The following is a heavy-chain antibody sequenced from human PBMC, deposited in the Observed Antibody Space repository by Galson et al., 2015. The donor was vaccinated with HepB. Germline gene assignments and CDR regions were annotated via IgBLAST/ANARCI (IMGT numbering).Heavy chain of an antibody. J-gene: IGHJ4*02. V-gene: IGHV3-21*01. CDR1: GFTFSSYS. CDR3: ARDARRPYCSSTSCRKLFDY. CDR2: ISSSSSYI. D-gene: IGHD2-2*01. Sequence: SLRLSCAASGFTFSSYSMNWVRQAPGKGLEWVSSISSSSSYIYYADSVKGRFTISRDNAKNSLYLQMNSLRAEDTAVYYCARDARRPYCSSTSCRKLFDYWGQGTLVTVSS.